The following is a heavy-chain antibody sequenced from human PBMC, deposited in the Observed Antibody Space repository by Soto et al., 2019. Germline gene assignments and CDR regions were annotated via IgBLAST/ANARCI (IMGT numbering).Heavy chain of an antibody. V-gene: IGHV3-11*01. Sequence: GGSLRLSCAASGFTFSDYYTSWIRQAPGKGLEWVSYISGSGSTIYYADSVKGRFTISRDNAKNSLYLQMNSLRAEDTAVYYCARDRLHCSSTSCPVGWFDPWGQGTLVTV. CDR3: ARDRLHCSSTSCPVGWFDP. D-gene: IGHD2-2*01. CDR1: GFTFSDYY. CDR2: ISGSGSTI. J-gene: IGHJ5*02.